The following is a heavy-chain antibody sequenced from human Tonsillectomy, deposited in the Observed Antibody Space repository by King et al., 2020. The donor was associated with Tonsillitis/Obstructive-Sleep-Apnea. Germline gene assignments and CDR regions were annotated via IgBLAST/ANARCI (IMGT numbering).Heavy chain of an antibody. CDR2: IYYSGST. D-gene: IGHD2/OR15-2a*01. V-gene: IGHV4-59*01. Sequence: VQLQESGPGLVKPSETLSLTCTVSGGSISSYYWSWIRQPPGKGLEWVGYIYYSGSTNYNPSLQSRVTISVDTSKNQFSLKLSSVTAADTAVYYCARMEYRAGYAFDIWGQGTMVTVSS. J-gene: IGHJ3*02. CDR3: ARMEYRAGYAFDI. CDR1: GGSISSYY.